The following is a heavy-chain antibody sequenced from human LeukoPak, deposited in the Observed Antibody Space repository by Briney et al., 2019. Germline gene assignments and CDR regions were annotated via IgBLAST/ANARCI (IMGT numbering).Heavy chain of an antibody. D-gene: IGHD4-17*01. CDR2: IRSKVYGGT. V-gene: IGHV3-49*04. CDR1: GFTFSYYW. Sequence: GGSLRLSCAASGFTFSYYWINWVRQAPGKGLEWVGFIRSKVYGGTEKAASVKDRFIISRDDSKSIVYLQMNNLKTEDTAVYYCSRGAVNDYGDGQYFQYWGQGSLVTVSS. J-gene: IGHJ1*01. CDR3: SRGAVNDYGDGQYFQY.